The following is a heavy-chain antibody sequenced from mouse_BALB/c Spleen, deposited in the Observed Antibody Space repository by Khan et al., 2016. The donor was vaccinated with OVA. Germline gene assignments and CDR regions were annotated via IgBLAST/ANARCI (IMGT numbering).Heavy chain of an antibody. D-gene: IGHD2-14*01. J-gene: IGHJ4*01. CDR2: INTYTGEP. CDR3: ERVGYSGTMDY. V-gene: IGHV9-3-1*01. CDR1: GYDFTNNG. Sequence: QIQLVQSGPELKKPGETVKISCKASGYDFTNNGMNWARQAPGKGLKWMGWINTYTGEPTYAADFKGRFAFSLETSASTAYLQINNLKNEDTATYFCERVGYSGTMDYWGQGTSVTVSA.